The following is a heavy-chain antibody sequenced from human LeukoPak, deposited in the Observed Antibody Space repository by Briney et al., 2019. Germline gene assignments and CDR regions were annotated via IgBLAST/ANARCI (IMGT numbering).Heavy chain of an antibody. D-gene: IGHD3-10*01. V-gene: IGHV4-38-2*02. CDR3: ARELRMVRAERFYYMDV. CDR2: VFHSGST. CDR1: GYSISSGYY. J-gene: IGHJ6*03. Sequence: KSSETLSLTCTVSGYSISSGYYWEWIRQPPGKGLEWIGSVFHSGSTYYNPSLKSRVTISVDTSKNQFSLKLSSVTAADTAVYYCARELRMVRAERFYYMDVWGKGTTVTVSS.